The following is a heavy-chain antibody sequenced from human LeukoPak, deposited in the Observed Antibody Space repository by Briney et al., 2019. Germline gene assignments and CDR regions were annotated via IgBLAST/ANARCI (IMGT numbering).Heavy chain of an antibody. V-gene: IGHV3-21*04. CDR1: GFTFTTYS. CDR3: ARDLGWIQFGD. CDR2: ISSGSSAI. J-gene: IGHJ4*02. Sequence: GGSLRLSCEASGFTFTTYSMTWVRQAPGKGLEWVSIISSGSSAIFSADSVKGRFTISRDNSKNTVYLQMNSLRAEDTALYFCARDLGWIQFGDWGQGTLVTVSS. D-gene: IGHD5-18*01.